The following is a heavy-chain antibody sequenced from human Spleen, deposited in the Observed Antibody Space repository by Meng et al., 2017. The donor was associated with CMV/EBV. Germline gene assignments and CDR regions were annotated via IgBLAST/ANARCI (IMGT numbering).Heavy chain of an antibody. CDR2: IWYDGSNK. V-gene: IGHV3-33*06. D-gene: IGHD6-6*01. Sequence: AFGFTFSSYYMHWVRQAPGKGLEWVAVIWYDGSNKYYADSLKGQFTISRDNSKNTLYLQMNSLRAEDTAVYFCAKGNIAARRYYFDYWGQGTLVTVSS. CDR3: AKGNIAARRYYFDY. J-gene: IGHJ4*02. CDR1: GFTFSSYY.